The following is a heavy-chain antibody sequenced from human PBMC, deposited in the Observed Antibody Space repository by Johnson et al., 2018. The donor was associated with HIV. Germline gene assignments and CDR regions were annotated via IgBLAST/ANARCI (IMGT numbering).Heavy chain of an antibody. J-gene: IGHJ3*02. CDR2: FYSDGSP. V-gene: IGHV3-NL1*01. CDR3: ASSESFGAFDI. Sequence: VQLLESGGGVVRPGGSLRLSCAASGFTFNSYGMHWVRQAPGKGLEWVSLFYSDGSPHYADSVKGRFTISRDYSKNTLYLQMNSLRADDTAVYYCASSESFGAFDIWGRGTMVTVSS. D-gene: IGHD1-26*01. CDR1: GFTFNSYG.